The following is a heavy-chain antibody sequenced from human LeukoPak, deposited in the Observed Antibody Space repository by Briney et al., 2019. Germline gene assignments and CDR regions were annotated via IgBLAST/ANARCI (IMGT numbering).Heavy chain of an antibody. D-gene: IGHD2-2*01. CDR3: AKDRSCSGSSCNVGS. CDR2: ISGSGGST. J-gene: IGHJ3*01. CDR1: GFTFSSFA. Sequence: GGSLRLSCAASGFTFSSFAMSWVRQAPGKGLEWVSAISGSGGSTFYADSVRGRFTISRDNSKNTLFLQMNGLRAEDTAVYYCAKDRSCSGSSCNVGSWGQGTMVTVSS. V-gene: IGHV3-23*01.